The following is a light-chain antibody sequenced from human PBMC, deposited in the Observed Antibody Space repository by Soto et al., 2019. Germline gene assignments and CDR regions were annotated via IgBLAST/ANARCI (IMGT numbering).Light chain of an antibody. CDR3: QQYNNWPRT. CDR2: GAS. V-gene: IGKV3-15*01. J-gene: IGKJ1*01. Sequence: EIVMTQSPATLSVSPGERAXXXXXASQSVSSNLAWYQQKPGQAPRLLIYGASTRATGIPARFSGSGSGTEFTLTISSLQSEDFAVYYCQQYNNWPRTFGQGTKVDI. CDR1: QSVSSN.